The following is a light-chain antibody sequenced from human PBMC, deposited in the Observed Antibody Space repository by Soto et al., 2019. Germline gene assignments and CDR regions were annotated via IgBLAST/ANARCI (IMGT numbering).Light chain of an antibody. V-gene: IGLV3-21*02. CDR3: QVWDSDSDQYV. J-gene: IGLJ1*01. CDR2: DDS. Sequence: SYELSQPSSVSVAPGQTASITCGGNNIGSKSVHWYQQKPGQAPVVVIYDDSDRPSGIPERFSGSNSGNTATLTISRVEAGDEADYYCQVWDSDSDQYVFGGGTKVTVL. CDR1: NIGSKS.